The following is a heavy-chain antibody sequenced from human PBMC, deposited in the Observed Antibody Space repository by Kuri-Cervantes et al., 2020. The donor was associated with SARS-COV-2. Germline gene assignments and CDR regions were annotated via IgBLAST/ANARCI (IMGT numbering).Heavy chain of an antibody. V-gene: IGHV4-39*02. Sequence: GSLRLSCTVSGGSISSSSYYWGWIRQPPGKGLEWIGSIYYSGSTYYNPSLKSRVTISVDTSKNQFSLKLSSVTAADTAVYYCAREGHYDFWSGYYEGYWFDPWGQGTLVTVSS. J-gene: IGHJ5*02. CDR2: IYYSGST. CDR3: AREGHYDFWSGYYEGYWFDP. D-gene: IGHD3-3*01. CDR1: GGSISSSSYY.